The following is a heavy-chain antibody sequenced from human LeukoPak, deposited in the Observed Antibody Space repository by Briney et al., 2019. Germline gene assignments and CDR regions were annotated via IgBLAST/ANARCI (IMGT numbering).Heavy chain of an antibody. CDR2: ISSSSSTI. CDR1: GFTFSSYS. D-gene: IGHD2-2*01. J-gene: IGHJ3*02. Sequence: QPGGSLRLSCAASGFTFSSYSMNWVRQAPGKGLEWVSYISSSSSTIYYADSVKGRFTISKDNAKKSLYLQMNSLRAEDTAVYYCARESGCSSTSCSPNIWGQGTMVTVSS. V-gene: IGHV3-48*01. CDR3: ARESGCSSTSCSPNI.